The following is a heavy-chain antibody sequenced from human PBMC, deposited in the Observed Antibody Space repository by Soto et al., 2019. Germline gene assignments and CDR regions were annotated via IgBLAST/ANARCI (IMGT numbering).Heavy chain of an antibody. D-gene: IGHD3-10*01. Sequence: LRRSCAASGFTFSSYAMSWLRQAPGKGLEWVSAISGSGGSTYYADSVKGRFTISRDNSKNTLYLQMNSLRAEDTAVYYCAKDRSTMVRGVISRYFDLWGRGTLVTVSS. J-gene: IGHJ2*01. CDR2: ISGSGGST. CDR3: AKDRSTMVRGVISRYFDL. V-gene: IGHV3-23*01. CDR1: GFTFSSYA.